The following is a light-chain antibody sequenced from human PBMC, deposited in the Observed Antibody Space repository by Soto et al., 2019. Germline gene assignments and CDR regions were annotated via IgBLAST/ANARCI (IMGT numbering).Light chain of an antibody. J-gene: IGKJ5*01. Sequence: GDRVTIPCLASQNIGTSLSEYQQTPGKDPKLLISDVSTLESGVPSRFGGSGSGTEFTLTISSLQPDEFATYYCQQYNSYSITFGQGTRLEIK. CDR2: DVS. V-gene: IGKV1-5*01. CDR1: QNIGTS. CDR3: QQYNSYSIT.